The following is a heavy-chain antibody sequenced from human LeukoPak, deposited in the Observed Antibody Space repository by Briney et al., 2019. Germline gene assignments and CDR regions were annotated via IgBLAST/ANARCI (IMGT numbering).Heavy chain of an antibody. V-gene: IGHV3-23*01. Sequence: PGGSLRLSCAASGFTFGSYAMSWVRQAPGKGLEWVSAISGSGGSTYYADSVKGRFTISRDNSKNTLYLQMNSLRAEDTAVYYCAKVPVFSLTISEVVTDDAFDIWGQGTIVTVPS. D-gene: IGHD3-3*01. CDR3: AKVPVFSLTISEVVTDDAFDI. CDR2: ISGSGGST. J-gene: IGHJ3*02. CDR1: GFTFGSYA.